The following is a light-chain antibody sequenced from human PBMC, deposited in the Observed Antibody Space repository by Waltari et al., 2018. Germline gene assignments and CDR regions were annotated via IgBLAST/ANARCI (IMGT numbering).Light chain of an antibody. V-gene: IGLV2-23*02. Sequence: QSALTQPASVSGTPGPSITLSCTGTTSDVGNYDLVSWYQHHPGKAPKLLICEVIKRPSGVSSRFSGSKSGSTASLIISGLQPDDEADYYCCSYAGRGTYVFGSGTKVTVL. CDR2: EVI. CDR1: TSDVGNYDL. J-gene: IGLJ1*01. CDR3: CSYAGRGTYV.